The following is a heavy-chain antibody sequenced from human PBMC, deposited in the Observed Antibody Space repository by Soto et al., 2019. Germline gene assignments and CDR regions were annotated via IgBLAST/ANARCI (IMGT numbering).Heavy chain of an antibody. Sequence: ESGGGLIQPGGSLRLSCTASGFTVSSNYMSWVRQAPGKGLEWVSVIYNGGYTYYADSVKGRFTISRDNSKNTLSLQMNSLRAEDTAVYFCARGRIAVAGHYSFDLWGQGTLVTVSS. J-gene: IGHJ4*02. CDR1: GFTVSSNY. CDR2: IYNGGYT. CDR3: ARGRIAVAGHYSFDL. D-gene: IGHD6-19*01. V-gene: IGHV3-53*01.